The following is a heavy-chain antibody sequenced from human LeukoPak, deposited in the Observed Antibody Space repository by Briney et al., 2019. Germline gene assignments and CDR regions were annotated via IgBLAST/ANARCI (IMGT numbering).Heavy chain of an antibody. CDR2: LNSGSTYI. Sequence: PGGSLRLSCAASGFTFSSYSMNWVRQAPGKGLEWVSSLNSGSTYIYYADSVKGRFTISRDNAKDSLYLQMNSLRAEDTAVYYCARSPGAAALLYFDFWGQGTLVTVSS. J-gene: IGHJ4*02. CDR3: ARSPGAAALLYFDF. CDR1: GFTFSSYS. V-gene: IGHV3-21*01. D-gene: IGHD6-13*01.